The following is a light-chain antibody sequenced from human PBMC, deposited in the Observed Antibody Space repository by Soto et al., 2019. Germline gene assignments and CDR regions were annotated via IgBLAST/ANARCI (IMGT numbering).Light chain of an antibody. V-gene: IGLV2-14*01. CDR3: TSYTSSRNIL. J-gene: IGLJ2*01. CDR1: SSDVGRYNY. CDR2: EVS. Sequence: QPVLTQPASVSGSPGQSITISCTGTSSDVGRYNYVSWYKQHPGKAPKLMIHEVSSRPSGVSNRFSGSKSGNTASLTISGLQAEDEADYYCTSYTSSRNILFGGGTKLTVL.